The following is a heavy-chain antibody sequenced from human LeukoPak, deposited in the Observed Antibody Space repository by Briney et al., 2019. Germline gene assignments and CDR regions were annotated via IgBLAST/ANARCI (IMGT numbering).Heavy chain of an antibody. CDR1: GYTFTGYY. Sequence: ASVKVSCKASGYTFTGYYMHWVRQAPGQGLEWMGWINPNSGGTNYAQKFQGRVTMTRDTSISTAYMELSRLRSDDTAVYYCARALMRWGYCSGGSCSNYYYYMDVWVKGTTVTVSS. V-gene: IGHV1-2*02. D-gene: IGHD2-15*01. CDR2: INPNSGGT. CDR3: ARALMRWGYCSGGSCSNYYYYMDV. J-gene: IGHJ6*03.